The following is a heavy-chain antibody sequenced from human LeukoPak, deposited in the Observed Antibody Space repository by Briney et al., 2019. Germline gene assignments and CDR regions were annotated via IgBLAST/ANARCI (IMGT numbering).Heavy chain of an antibody. CDR2: INPSGGGT. J-gene: IGHJ4*02. CDR3: ARRYLYYFDY. CDR1: GYTFTSYG. V-gene: IGHV1-46*01. Sequence: ASVKVSCKASGYTFTSYGISWVRQAPGQGLEWMGIINPSGGGTSYAQKLQGRVTMTRDMSTTTVYMELSSLRSEDTAVYYCARRYLYYFDYWGQGTLVIVSS. D-gene: IGHD2/OR15-2a*01.